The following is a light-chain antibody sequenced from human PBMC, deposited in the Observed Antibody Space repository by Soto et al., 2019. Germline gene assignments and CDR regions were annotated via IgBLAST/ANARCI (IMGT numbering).Light chain of an antibody. Sequence: AIPLTQSPSSLSASIGDRVTITCRARQGIGSALAWYQQAPGKPPKLLIFDASSLENGVPSRFSGGGSGTDFTLAVNSLQPEDFATYYCLLFNTYPQAFGGGTKVEIK. CDR2: DAS. CDR3: LLFNTYPQA. J-gene: IGKJ4*01. CDR1: QGIGSA. V-gene: IGKV1-13*02.